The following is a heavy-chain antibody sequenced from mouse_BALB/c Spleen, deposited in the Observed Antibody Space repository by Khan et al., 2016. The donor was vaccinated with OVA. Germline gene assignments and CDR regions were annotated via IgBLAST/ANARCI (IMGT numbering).Heavy chain of an antibody. CDR3: ARHCRYDEDFDY. CDR1: GFNIKDTY. D-gene: IGHD2-14*01. J-gene: IGHJ2*01. Sequence: VQLQQPGAELVKPGASVKLSCTASGFNIKDTYMHWVKQRPEQGLEWIGRIDPANGNTKYDPKFQGKATIKADTSFNTAYLQPRSLTSEDTAVEYCARHCRYDEDFDYWGQGATLSVSS. V-gene: IGHV14-3*02. CDR2: IDPANGNT.